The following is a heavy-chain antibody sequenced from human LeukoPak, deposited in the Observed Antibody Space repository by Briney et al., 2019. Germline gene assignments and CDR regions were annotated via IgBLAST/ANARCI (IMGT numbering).Heavy chain of an antibody. CDR2: ISAYNGNT. Sequence: ASVKVSCKASGYTFTSYGISWVRQAPGQGLEWMGWISAYNGNTNYAQKLQGRVTMTTDTSTSTAYMELSSLRSEDTAVYYCARARRRSGAMVRGVINYYYMDVWGKGTTVTISS. CDR3: ARARRRSGAMVRGVINYYYMDV. D-gene: IGHD3-10*01. V-gene: IGHV1-18*01. CDR1: GYTFTSYG. J-gene: IGHJ6*03.